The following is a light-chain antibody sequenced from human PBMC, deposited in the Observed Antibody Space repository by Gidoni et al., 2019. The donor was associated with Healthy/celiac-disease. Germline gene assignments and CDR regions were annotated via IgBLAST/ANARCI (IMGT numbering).Light chain of an antibody. J-gene: IGKJ3*01. CDR1: QDISNY. Sequence: DIQMTQSPSSLSASVGDRVTITCQASQDISNYLNWYQQKPGKAPKLLIYEASNLETGGPSRFSGSGSGTDFTFTISSLQPEDIATYYCQQYDNLLFTFGPGTKVDIK. CDR3: QQYDNLLFT. V-gene: IGKV1-33*01. CDR2: EAS.